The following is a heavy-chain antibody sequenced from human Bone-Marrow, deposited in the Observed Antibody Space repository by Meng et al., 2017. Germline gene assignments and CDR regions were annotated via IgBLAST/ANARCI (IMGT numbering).Heavy chain of an antibody. D-gene: IGHD4-17*01. CDR2: IYYSGST. Sequence: SETLSLTCTVSGGSISSYYWSWIRPPPGKGLEWIGYIYYSGSTNYNPSLKSRVTISVDTSKNQFSLKLSPVTAADTAVYYCARALDYGDYERYYYYGMDVWGQGTTVTVSS. CDR1: GGSISSYY. V-gene: IGHV4-59*01. J-gene: IGHJ6*02. CDR3: ARALDYGDYERYYYYGMDV.